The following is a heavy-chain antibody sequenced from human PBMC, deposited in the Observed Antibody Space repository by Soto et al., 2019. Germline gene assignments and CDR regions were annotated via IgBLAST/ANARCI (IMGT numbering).Heavy chain of an antibody. CDR2: IVVGGGNT. CDR3: AAVAIERLDV. J-gene: IGHJ6*02. V-gene: IGHV1-58*01. CDR1: AVTFTITS. Sequence: SPTVSSQTSAVTFTITSFRWVRHTLLQRLEWIGCIVVGGGNTNYAKKFQERVTITRDMSTSTAYMKLSSMKSEDTAVYYGAAVAIERLDVWGQGTMVTVSS.